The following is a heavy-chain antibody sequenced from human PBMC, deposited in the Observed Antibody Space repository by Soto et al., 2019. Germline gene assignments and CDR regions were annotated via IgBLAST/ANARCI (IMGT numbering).Heavy chain of an antibody. CDR2: ISGSGVSI. J-gene: IGHJ6*02. CDR3: AKDYYGSGSYDNPIHNYGMDV. V-gene: IGHV3-23*01. CDR1: GFTFSNYA. D-gene: IGHD3-10*01. Sequence: GGSLRLSCAASGFTFSNYAMSWVRQAPGKGLEWVSSISGSGVSIYYADSVKGRSIISRDNSENTLYLQMDTLRAEDTAVYYCAKDYYGSGSYDNPIHNYGMDVWGQGTTVTVSS.